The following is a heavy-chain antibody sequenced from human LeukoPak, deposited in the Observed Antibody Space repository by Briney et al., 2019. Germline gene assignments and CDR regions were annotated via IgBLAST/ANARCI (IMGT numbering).Heavy chain of an antibody. D-gene: IGHD3-16*01. V-gene: IGHV3-23*01. CDR1: GFTFSSYA. CDR2: ISGSGGST. J-gene: IGHJ4*02. Sequence: QSGASLRLSCAASGFTFSSYAMSWVRQAPGKGLEWVSAISGSGGSTYYADSVKGRFTISRDNSKNTLYLQMNSLRAEDTAVYYCAKAPMITFGEHGDYWGQGTLVTVSS. CDR3: AKAPMITFGEHGDY.